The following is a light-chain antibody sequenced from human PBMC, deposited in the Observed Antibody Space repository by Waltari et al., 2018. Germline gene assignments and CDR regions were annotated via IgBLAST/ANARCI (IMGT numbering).Light chain of an antibody. CDR3: QSYDNNIVL. J-gene: IGLJ2*01. Sequence: NFMLTQPHSVSESPGKTVTISCTRNSGDIVGDYVQWYQQRPGSAPTTVIYEDDQRPSGVPARFSGSIDTSNSASLTISRLRTEDEADYYCQSYDNNIVLFGGGTKLTVL. V-gene: IGLV6-57*03. CDR2: EDD. CDR1: SGDIVGDY.